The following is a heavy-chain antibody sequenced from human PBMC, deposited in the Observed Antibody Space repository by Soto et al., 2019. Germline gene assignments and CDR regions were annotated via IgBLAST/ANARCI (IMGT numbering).Heavy chain of an antibody. D-gene: IGHD5-12*01. J-gene: IGHJ3*02. CDR3: ARDSGWLHLNGAFDI. CDR2: ISYDGSNK. CDR1: GFTFSSYA. V-gene: IGHV3-30-3*01. Sequence: QVQLVESGGGVVQPGRSLRLSCAASGFTFSSYAMHWVRQAPGKGLEWVAVISYDGSNKYYADSVKCRFTISRDNSKNTLYLQMNSLRAEDTAVYSCARDSGWLHLNGAFDIWGQGTMVTVSS.